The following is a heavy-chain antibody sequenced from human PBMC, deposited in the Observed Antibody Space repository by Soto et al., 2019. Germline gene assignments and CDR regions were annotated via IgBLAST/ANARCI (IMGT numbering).Heavy chain of an antibody. D-gene: IGHD6-19*01. V-gene: IGHV4-59*01. Sequence: QVQLQDSGPGLVKPSETLTLTCTVSGDSFSDYYWNWIRQFPGKGLEWIGFVFHSATTSYNPSLKTRVAISDDTSKKQFSLRLTSVTAADTAIYYCARGHYSSGWPIDHWGQGILVTVSS. CDR2: VFHSATT. J-gene: IGHJ4*02. CDR3: ARGHYSSGWPIDH. CDR1: GDSFSDYY.